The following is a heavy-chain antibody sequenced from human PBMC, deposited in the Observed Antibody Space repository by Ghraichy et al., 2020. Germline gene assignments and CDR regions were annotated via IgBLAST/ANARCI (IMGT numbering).Heavy chain of an antibody. CDR1: GGSISSGDYY. D-gene: IGHD3-9*01. CDR3: ASEPYDILTGLGYYGMDV. CDR2: IYYSGST. J-gene: IGHJ6*02. V-gene: IGHV4-30-4*01. Sequence: LSLTCTVSGGSISSGDYYWSWIRQPPGKGLEWIGYIYYSGSTYYNPSLKSRVTISVDTSKNQFSLKLSSVTAADTAVYYCASEPYDILTGLGYYGMDVWGQGTTVTVSS.